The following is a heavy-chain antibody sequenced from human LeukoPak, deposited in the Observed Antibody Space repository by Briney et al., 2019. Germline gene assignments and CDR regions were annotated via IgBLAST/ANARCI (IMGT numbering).Heavy chain of an antibody. V-gene: IGHV4-59*01. CDR1: GGSISSYY. J-gene: IGHJ3*02. Sequence: SETLSLTCTVSGGSISSYYWSWIRQPPGKGLEWIGYIYYSGSTNYNPSLKSRVTISVDTSKNQFSLKLSSVTAADTAVYYCARLSYDALDIWGQGTMVTVSS. CDR2: IYYSGST. CDR3: ARLSYDALDI. D-gene: IGHD1-26*01.